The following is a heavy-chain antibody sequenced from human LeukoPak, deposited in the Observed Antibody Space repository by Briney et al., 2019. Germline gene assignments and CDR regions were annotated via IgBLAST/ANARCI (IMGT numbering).Heavy chain of an antibody. V-gene: IGHV4-34*01. D-gene: IGHD6-19*01. Sequence: SETLSLTCAVYGGSFSGYYWSWIRQPPGKGLEWIGRINHSGSTNYNPSLKSRVTISVDTSKNQFSLKLSSVTAADTAVYYCARPGIAVAGSPFDPWGQGTLVTVSS. J-gene: IGHJ5*02. CDR1: GGSFSGYY. CDR3: ARPGIAVAGSPFDP. CDR2: INHSGST.